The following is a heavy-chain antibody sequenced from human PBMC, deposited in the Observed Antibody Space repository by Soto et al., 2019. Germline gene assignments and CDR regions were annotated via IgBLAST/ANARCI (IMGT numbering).Heavy chain of an antibody. CDR3: ANSIAVGGGG. CDR1: GFTFSSYW. J-gene: IGHJ4*02. CDR2: INSDGSSI. Sequence: EVHLVESGGGLVQPGGSLRLSCAASGFTFSSYWMHWVRQAPGKGLEWVSRINSDGSSIRYADSVKGRFTISRDNAKKPLYMQVRTLITDNTTVYFCANSIAVGGGGWGQGTLVNVSS. D-gene: IGHD6-13*01. V-gene: IGHV3-74*01.